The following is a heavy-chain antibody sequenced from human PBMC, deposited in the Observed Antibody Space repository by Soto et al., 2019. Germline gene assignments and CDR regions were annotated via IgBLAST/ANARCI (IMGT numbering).Heavy chain of an antibody. CDR1: GYSFTNHC. CDR3: ARPIKVESSGYGMDV. V-gene: IGHV5-51*01. J-gene: IGHJ6*02. CDR2: IYPGDSAT. D-gene: IGHD3-22*01. Sequence: GESVKSSGKGSGYSFTNHCVAWVLQMPGKGLEWMGIIYPGDSATRYSPSFQGQVTMSADKSLSSAYLQWSSLKASDTAVYYCARPIKVESSGYGMDVWGRGTTVTVSS.